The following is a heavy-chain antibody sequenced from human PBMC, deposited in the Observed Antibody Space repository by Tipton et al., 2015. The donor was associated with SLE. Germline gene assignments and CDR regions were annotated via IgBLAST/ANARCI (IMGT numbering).Heavy chain of an antibody. D-gene: IGHD6-19*01. Sequence: SLRLSCAASGFTFSSYGMHWVRQAPGKGLEWVAVISYDGSNKYYADSVKGRFTISRDNSKNTLYLQMNSLRAEDTAVYHCAKDHSSGWYGNYYYMDVWGKGTTVTVSS. CDR2: ISYDGSNK. CDR1: GFTFSSYG. CDR3: AKDHSSGWYGNYYYMDV. V-gene: IGHV3-30*18. J-gene: IGHJ6*03.